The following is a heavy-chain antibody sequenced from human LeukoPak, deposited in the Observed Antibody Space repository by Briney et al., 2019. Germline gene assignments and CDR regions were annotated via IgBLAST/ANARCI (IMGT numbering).Heavy chain of an antibody. CDR2: IIPIFHSA. J-gene: IGHJ3*02. CDR3: ARDIPGSSGHFNDAFDM. V-gene: IGHV1-69*05. Sequence: SVRVSCKASGGTFSSYTISWVRQAPGQGLEWMGRIIPIFHSANYAQKFQGRVTITTEQSTSTAYMELRSLKSEDTAVYYCARDIPGSSGHFNDAFDMWGQGTMVTVSS. D-gene: IGHD3-22*01. CDR1: GGTFSSYT.